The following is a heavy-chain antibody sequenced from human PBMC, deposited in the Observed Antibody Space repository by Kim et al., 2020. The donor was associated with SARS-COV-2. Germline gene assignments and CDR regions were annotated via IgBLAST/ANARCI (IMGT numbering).Heavy chain of an antibody. V-gene: IGHV3-11*06. D-gene: IGHD4-17*01. J-gene: IGHJ4*02. Sequence: SRNGRFTISRDNAKNSLYLQMDSLGPEDSAVYYCGRVWVDYDYVEFWGQGTLITVSS. CDR3: GRVWVDYDYVEF.